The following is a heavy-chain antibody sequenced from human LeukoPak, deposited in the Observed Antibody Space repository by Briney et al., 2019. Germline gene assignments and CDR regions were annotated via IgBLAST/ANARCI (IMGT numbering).Heavy chain of an antibody. CDR1: GFTFSSYV. J-gene: IGHJ4*02. V-gene: IGHV3-7*01. CDR2: INHDGSEK. Sequence: GGSLRLSCAASGFTFSSYVMSWVRQAPGKGLEWVANINHDGSEKYYVDSVKGRFTISRDNAKNSLYLQMNSLRAEDTAVYYCARDHYGDYGFDYWGQGTLVTVSS. D-gene: IGHD4-17*01. CDR3: ARDHYGDYGFDY.